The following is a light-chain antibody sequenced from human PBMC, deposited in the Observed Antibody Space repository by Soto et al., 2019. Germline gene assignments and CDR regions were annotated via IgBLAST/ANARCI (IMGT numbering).Light chain of an antibody. Sequence: DIQMTQSPSSLSASVGDRVTITCRASQSISGWLARYQQKPGKAPKLLIYEASTLESGVPSRFSGSGSGTEFTLTVNSLQPDDFATYYCQQYNIYPYTFGQGTKLEIK. CDR3: QQYNIYPYT. J-gene: IGKJ2*01. CDR2: EAS. CDR1: QSISGW. V-gene: IGKV1-5*03.